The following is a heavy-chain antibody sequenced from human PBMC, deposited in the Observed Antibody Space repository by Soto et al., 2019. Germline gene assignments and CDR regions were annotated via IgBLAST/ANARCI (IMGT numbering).Heavy chain of an antibody. CDR1: GYTLTSYG. CDR2: ISAYNGNT. Sequence: GASVKVSCKASGYTLTSYGISWVRQAPGQGLEWMGWISAYNGNTNYAQKLQGRVTMTTDTSTSTAYMELRSLRSDDTAVYYCARGGYCSSTSCYTHRHYYYGMDVWGQGTTVTV. J-gene: IGHJ6*02. CDR3: ARGGYCSSTSCYTHRHYYYGMDV. D-gene: IGHD2-2*02. V-gene: IGHV1-18*04.